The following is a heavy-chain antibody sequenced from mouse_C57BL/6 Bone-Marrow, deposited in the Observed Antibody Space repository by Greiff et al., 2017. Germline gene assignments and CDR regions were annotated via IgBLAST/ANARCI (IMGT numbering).Heavy chain of an antibody. V-gene: IGHV1-55*01. D-gene: IGHD1-1*01. CDR1: GYTFTSYW. Sequence: QVQLQQPGPELVQPGASVTMSCKASGYTFTSYWITWVQQRPGQGLEWIGDIYPGSGSTNYNEKFKSKAILTVDTSSSTAYMLLSRLTSEDSVVFNGPKRSTVGAHYYAMDYWGQGTSVTVSS. CDR3: PKRSTVGAHYYAMDY. J-gene: IGHJ4*01. CDR2: IYPGSGST.